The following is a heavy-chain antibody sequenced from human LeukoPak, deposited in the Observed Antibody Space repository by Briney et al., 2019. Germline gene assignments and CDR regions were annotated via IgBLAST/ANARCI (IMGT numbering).Heavy chain of an antibody. CDR3: ARDFVGGSPDYFDF. CDR2: ISDDGTIK. V-gene: IGHV3-30*04. CDR1: QVSFSDYA. J-gene: IGHJ4*02. D-gene: IGHD3-16*01. Sequence: GGSLRLSCAASQVSFSDYAMHWVRQAPDKGREWVAVISDDGTIKIYRDSVKGRFTISRDNSKNTLYLEMNSLRAEDTALYYCARDFVGGSPDYFDFWGQGTLVTVPS.